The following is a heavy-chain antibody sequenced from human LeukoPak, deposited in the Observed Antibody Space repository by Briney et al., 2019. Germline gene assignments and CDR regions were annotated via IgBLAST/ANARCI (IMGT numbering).Heavy chain of an antibody. CDR3: ARVLRFLEWFQYYMDV. Sequence: PGGSLRLSCAASGFTFSSYSMIWVRQAPGKGLEWVSSISSSSSYIYYADSVKGRFTISRDNAKNSLYLQMNSLRAEDTAVYYCARVLRFLEWFQYYMDVWGKGTTVTVSS. D-gene: IGHD3-3*01. CDR2: ISSSSSYI. CDR1: GFTFSSYS. J-gene: IGHJ6*03. V-gene: IGHV3-21*01.